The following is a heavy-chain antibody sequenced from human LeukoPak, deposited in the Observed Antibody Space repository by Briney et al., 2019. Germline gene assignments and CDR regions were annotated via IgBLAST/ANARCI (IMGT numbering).Heavy chain of an antibody. Sequence: PSETLSLTCTVPGGSISSYYWSWIRQPPGKGLEWIGYIYYSGSTNYNPSLKSRVTISVDTSKNQFSLKLSSVTAADTAVYYCARRGGDYWGQGTLVTVSS. CDR1: GGSISSYY. J-gene: IGHJ4*02. V-gene: IGHV4-59*08. D-gene: IGHD3-10*01. CDR2: IYYSGST. CDR3: ARRGGDY.